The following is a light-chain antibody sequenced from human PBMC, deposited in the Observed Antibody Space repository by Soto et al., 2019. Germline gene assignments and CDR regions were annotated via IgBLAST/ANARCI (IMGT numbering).Light chain of an antibody. V-gene: IGKV1-12*01. CDR1: RDISNS. CDR3: QQTSAFTRT. Sequence: DIQMTQSPSSVSASVGDRLTITCRASRDISNSLAWYQQTPGKAPKLLLRGASSLHRGVPSRFSGGGAGTEFTLTISSLQNEDFATYYCQQTSAFTRTFGQGTKVDIK. J-gene: IGKJ1*01. CDR2: GAS.